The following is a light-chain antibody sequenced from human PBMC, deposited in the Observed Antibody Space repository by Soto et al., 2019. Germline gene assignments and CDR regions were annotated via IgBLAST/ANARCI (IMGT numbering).Light chain of an antibody. V-gene: IGKV1-12*01. CDR2: AAS. CDR1: QSVSNW. Sequence: DIQMTQSPSSVSASVGDRVTITCRASQSVSNWLAWYQQKPGKAPTLLIYAASTLHTAVPSRFSGSGSRTDFSLTISNLQPEDSASYYCLPSSKFPRTFGQGTKVEIK. CDR3: LPSSKFPRT. J-gene: IGKJ1*01.